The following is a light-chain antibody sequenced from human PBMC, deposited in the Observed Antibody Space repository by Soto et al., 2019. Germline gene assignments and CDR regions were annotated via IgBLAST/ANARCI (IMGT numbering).Light chain of an antibody. CDR3: QQRSNWPIT. V-gene: IGKV3D-20*02. CDR1: QSVSNNY. Sequence: EIVLTQSPGTLSLSPGERATLSCRASQSVSNNYLAWYQQKPGQAPRLLIYGASNRATGIPDRFSGSGSGTDFTLTISKLEPEDFAVYYCQQRSNWPITVGQGTRLEIK. CDR2: GAS. J-gene: IGKJ5*01.